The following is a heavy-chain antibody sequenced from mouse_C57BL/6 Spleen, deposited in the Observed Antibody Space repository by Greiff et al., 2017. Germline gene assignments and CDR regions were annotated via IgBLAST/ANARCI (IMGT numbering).Heavy chain of an antibody. CDR1: GFTFSSYA. D-gene: IGHD2-5*01. Sequence: EVQLQQSGGGLVKPGGSLKLSCAASGFTFSSYAMSWVRQTPEKRLEWVATISDGGSYTYYPDNVKGRFTISRDNAKNNLYLQMSHLKSEDTAMYYCARDYYSKEGSYWGQGTTLTVSS. CDR3: ARDYYSKEGSY. V-gene: IGHV5-4*01. J-gene: IGHJ2*01. CDR2: ISDGGSYT.